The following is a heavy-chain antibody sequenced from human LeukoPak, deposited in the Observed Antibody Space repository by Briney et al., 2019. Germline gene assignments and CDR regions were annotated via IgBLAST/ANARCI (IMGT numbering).Heavy chain of an antibody. D-gene: IGHD3-22*01. Sequence: GGSLRLSCAASGFTFSSYSMNWVRQAPGKGLEWVSSISSSSSYIYYADSVKGRFTISRDNAKNSLYLQMNSLRAEDTAVYYCARDAYYYDSSGYPPGYWGQGALVTVSS. CDR1: GFTFSSYS. J-gene: IGHJ4*02. CDR3: ARDAYYYDSSGYPPGY. V-gene: IGHV3-21*04. CDR2: ISSSSSYI.